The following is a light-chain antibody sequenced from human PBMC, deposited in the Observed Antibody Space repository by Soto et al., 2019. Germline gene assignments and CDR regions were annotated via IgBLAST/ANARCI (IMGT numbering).Light chain of an antibody. CDR1: ISNIGGNY. V-gene: IGLV1-47*01. CDR2: NNN. Sequence: QSALTQPPSASGTPGQRVTISCSGSISNIGGNYVYWYQRLPGTAPKVLIYNNNQRPSGVPDRFSGSKSGTSASLAIRGLRSEDEADYYCAAWDDSLSGVVFGGGTKLTVL. J-gene: IGLJ3*02. CDR3: AAWDDSLSGVV.